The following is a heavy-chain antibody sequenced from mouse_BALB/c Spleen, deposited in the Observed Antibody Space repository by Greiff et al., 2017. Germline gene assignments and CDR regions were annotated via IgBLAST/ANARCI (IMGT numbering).Heavy chain of an antibody. Sequence: EVQLVESGPGLVKPSQSLSLTCTVTGYSITSDYAWNWIRQFPGNKLEWMGYISYSGSTSYNPSLKSRISITRDTSKNQFFLQLNSVTTEDTATYYCARLDYGDFDVWGAGTTVTVSS. CDR2: ISYSGST. D-gene: IGHD1-2*01. J-gene: IGHJ1*01. CDR1: GYSITSDYA. V-gene: IGHV3-2*02. CDR3: ARLDYGDFDV.